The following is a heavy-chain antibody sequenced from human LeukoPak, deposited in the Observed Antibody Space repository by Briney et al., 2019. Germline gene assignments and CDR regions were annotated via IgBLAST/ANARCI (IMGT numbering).Heavy chain of an antibody. CDR3: ARALYYYDSSGMRGVDY. CDR1: GFTFSSYE. D-gene: IGHD3-22*01. V-gene: IGHV3-48*03. CDR2: ISNSGSTI. J-gene: IGHJ4*02. Sequence: GGSLRLSCAASGFTFSSYEMNWVRQAPGKGLEWVSYISNSGSTIYYADSVKGRFTISRDNAKNSLYLQMNSLRAEDTAVYYCARALYYYDSSGMRGVDYWGQGTLVTVSS.